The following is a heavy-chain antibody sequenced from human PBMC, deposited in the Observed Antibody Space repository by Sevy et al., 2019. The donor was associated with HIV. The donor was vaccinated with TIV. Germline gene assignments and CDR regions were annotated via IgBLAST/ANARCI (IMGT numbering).Heavy chain of an antibody. V-gene: IGHV1-8*01. CDR2: MNPNSGNT. D-gene: IGHD3-3*01. Sequence: ASVKVSCKASGYTFTSYDINWVRQATGQGLEWMGWMNPNSGNTGYAQKFQGRVTMTRNTSISTAYMELSSLRSEDTAVYYCARVSYYDFWSGYYKGVSYGMDVWGQGTTVTVSS. CDR1: GYTFTSYD. CDR3: ARVSYYDFWSGYYKGVSYGMDV. J-gene: IGHJ6*02.